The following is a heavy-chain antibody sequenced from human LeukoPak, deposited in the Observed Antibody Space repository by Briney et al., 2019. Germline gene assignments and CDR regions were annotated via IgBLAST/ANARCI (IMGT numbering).Heavy chain of an antibody. CDR3: ARDRNSGSYCSDY. D-gene: IGHD1-26*01. V-gene: IGHV1-46*01. CDR2: INPSSAYT. Sequence: ASVKVLCKASGYAFTSNYIHWVRQAPGQGPEWVGIINPSSAYTTYSQKFQGRVTITRDTSTSTVYMELSSLTSEDTAVYYCARDRNSGSYCSDYWGQGTLVTVSS. J-gene: IGHJ4*02. CDR1: GYAFTSNY.